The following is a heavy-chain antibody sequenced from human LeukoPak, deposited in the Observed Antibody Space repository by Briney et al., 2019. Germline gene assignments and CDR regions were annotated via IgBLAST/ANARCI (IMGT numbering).Heavy chain of an antibody. CDR2: ISSDGSTT. CDR1: GFTFSGYW. J-gene: IGHJ4*02. V-gene: IGHV3-74*01. Sequence: GGSLRLSCAASGFTFSGYWMHWIRQAPGKGLVWVSRISSDGSTTSYADSVKGRFTISRDNAKSSVYLQMNSLRDEDTAVYYCVRDPDALDYWGQGTLVTVSS. CDR3: VRDPDALDY.